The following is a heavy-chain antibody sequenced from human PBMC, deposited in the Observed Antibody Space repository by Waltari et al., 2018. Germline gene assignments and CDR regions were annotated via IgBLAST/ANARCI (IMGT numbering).Heavy chain of an antibody. D-gene: IGHD3-16*01. Sequence: EVQLLESGGGLVQPGGSLRLSCAASGFIFSNFAMSWVRQAPGKGLEWVAGIIERGEITYYADSVKGRFTISRDNSKNTVYLHMNSLRVEDTATYYCVKDYRSFQNTDYPLDYWGQGALVTVSS. J-gene: IGHJ4*02. CDR1: GFIFSNFA. V-gene: IGHV3-23*01. CDR3: VKDYRSFQNTDYPLDY. CDR2: IIERGEIT.